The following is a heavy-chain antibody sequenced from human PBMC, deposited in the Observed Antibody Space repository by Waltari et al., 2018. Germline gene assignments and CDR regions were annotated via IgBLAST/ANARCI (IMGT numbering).Heavy chain of an antibody. Sequence: EVQLLESGGGLEQPGGSLRLSCAASGFAFDNFYMTWVRQAPGRGLGWVSVIIESGATTYYSDSVKGRFTISRDNYKKMLYLQMSSLRVDDTAVYYCATYGQSPRNDQWGQGTQLTVSS. D-gene: IGHD2-2*01. CDR1: GFAFDNFY. J-gene: IGHJ1*01. CDR2: IIESGATT. V-gene: IGHV3-23*01. CDR3: ATYGQSPRNDQ.